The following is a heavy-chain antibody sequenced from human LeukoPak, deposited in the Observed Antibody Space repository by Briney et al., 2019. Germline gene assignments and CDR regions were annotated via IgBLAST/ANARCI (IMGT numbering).Heavy chain of an antibody. V-gene: IGHV1-18*01. CDR2: ISAYNGNT. CDR1: GYTFTSYG. CDR3: ARDYDYVWGSYRSAGSDAFHI. J-gene: IGHJ3*02. D-gene: IGHD3-16*02. Sequence: ASVKVSCKASGYTFTSYGISWVRQAPGQGVEGMGWISAYNGNTNYAQKLQGRVTMTTDTSTSPAYMELRSLRSDHTAVYYCARDYDYVWGSYRSAGSDAFHIWGQGPMVTVSS.